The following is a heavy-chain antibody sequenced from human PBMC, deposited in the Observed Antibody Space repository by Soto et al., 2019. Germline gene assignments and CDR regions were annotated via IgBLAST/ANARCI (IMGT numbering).Heavy chain of an antibody. J-gene: IGHJ4*02. CDR2: IYHSGST. CDR1: PDSVRSYY. D-gene: IGHD3-3*01. Sequence: SETLSLTCTFSPDSVRSYYCSLSRQSPGQRLERIGYIYHSGSTKYKPSLKRRVTISVDTSKNQFSLKVSSATAADTAVYYCARGISPEXAWSGYFQXHYFDNWGLGTLVTVSS. V-gene: IGHV4-59*08. CDR3: ARGISPEXAWSGYFQXHYFDN.